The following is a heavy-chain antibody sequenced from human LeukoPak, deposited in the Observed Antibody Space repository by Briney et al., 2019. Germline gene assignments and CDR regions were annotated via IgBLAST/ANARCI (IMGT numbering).Heavy chain of an antibody. V-gene: IGHV3-23*01. Sequence: PGGSLRLSCAGSGLTFSSHGMSWVRQAPGKGLEWVSLISGSGGGTYYADSVKGRFTISRDNSKNTLYLQMDSLRADDTAVYYCANCLSPTSGNGLQLQYWGQGTLVTVSS. CDR3: ANCLSPTSGNGLQLQY. CDR2: ISGSGGGT. J-gene: IGHJ4*02. CDR1: GLTFSSHG. D-gene: IGHD2-2*01.